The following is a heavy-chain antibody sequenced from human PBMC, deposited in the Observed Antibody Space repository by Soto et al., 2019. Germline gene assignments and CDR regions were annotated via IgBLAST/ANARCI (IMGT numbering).Heavy chain of an antibody. CDR2: IVYDGSTE. Sequence: QVQLVESGGGVVQPGRSLRLSCAAAGFTFSTYPMHWVRQAPGKGLEWVAIIVYDGSTEYYADSVKGRFTISRDNSEKTLYLQMNSLRPEDTAVYYCASVDYGDEVYDYWGQGTLVTVSS. V-gene: IGHV3-30-3*01. J-gene: IGHJ4*02. D-gene: IGHD4-17*01. CDR3: ASVDYGDEVYDY. CDR1: GFTFSTYP.